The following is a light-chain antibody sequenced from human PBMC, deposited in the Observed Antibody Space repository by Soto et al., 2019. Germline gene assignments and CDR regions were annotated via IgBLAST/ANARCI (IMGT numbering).Light chain of an antibody. CDR2: LGS. CDR3: MQALQTRT. Sequence: DIVMTQSPLSLPVTPGEPSSISCMSSQSLLHSNVYNYLDWYLQKPGQSPQLLIYLGSNRASGVPDRFSGSGSGTDFTLKISRVEAEDVGVYYCMQALQTRTFGQGTRLEIK. V-gene: IGKV2-28*01. J-gene: IGKJ5*01. CDR1: QSLLHSNVYNY.